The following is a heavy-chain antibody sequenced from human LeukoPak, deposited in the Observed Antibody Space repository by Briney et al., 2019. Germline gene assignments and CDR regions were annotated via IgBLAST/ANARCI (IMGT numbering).Heavy chain of an antibody. Sequence: GRSLRLSCAASGFTFSSYAMHWVRQAPGKGLEWVAVISYDGSNKYYADSVKGRFTISRDNSKNTLYLQMNSLRAEDTAVYYCARDPSSGYLDYWGQGTPVTVSS. CDR3: ARDPSSGYLDY. CDR1: GFTFSSYA. V-gene: IGHV3-30*04. D-gene: IGHD6-19*01. J-gene: IGHJ4*02. CDR2: ISYDGSNK.